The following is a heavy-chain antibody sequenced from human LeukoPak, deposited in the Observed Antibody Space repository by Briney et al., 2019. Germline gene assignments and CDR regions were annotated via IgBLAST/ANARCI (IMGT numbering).Heavy chain of an antibody. CDR2: IYTSGST. J-gene: IGHJ4*02. D-gene: IGHD3-22*01. CDR3: ARTDSSGYYRTFDY. Sequence: PSETLSLTCTVSGGSISSYYWSWIRQPPGKGLEWIGYIYTSGSTNYNPSLKSQVTISVDTSKNQFSLKLSSVTAADTAVYYCARTDSSGYYRTFDYWGQGTLVTVSS. V-gene: IGHV4-4*09. CDR1: GGSISSYY.